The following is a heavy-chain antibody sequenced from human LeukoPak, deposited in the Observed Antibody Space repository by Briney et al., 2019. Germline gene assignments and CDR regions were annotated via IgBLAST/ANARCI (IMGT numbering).Heavy chain of an antibody. CDR3: ARGQPYQPLPVDY. V-gene: IGHV4-59*01. J-gene: IGHJ4*02. D-gene: IGHD2-2*01. Sequence: SETLSLTCTVSGDSLRSYYWTWIRQPPGKGLERIGYIYYTGSANYNPSLKGRVTISVDTSKNQFSLKLTSVTTADTAVYYCARGQPYQPLPVDYWGQGTLVTVSS. CDR2: IYYTGSA. CDR1: GDSLRSYY.